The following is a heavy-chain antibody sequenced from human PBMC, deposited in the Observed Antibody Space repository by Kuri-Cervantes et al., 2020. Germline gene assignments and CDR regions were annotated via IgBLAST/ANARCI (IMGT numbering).Heavy chain of an antibody. CDR1: GFTFSSYA. CDR2: ISYDGSNK. CDR3: ARYEQPTDAFDI. D-gene: IGHD6-13*01. J-gene: IGHJ3*02. Sequence: GESLKISCAASGFTFSSYAMHWVRQAPSKGLEWVAVISYDGSNKYYADSVKGRFTISRDNSKNTLYLQMNSLRAEDTAVYYCARYEQPTDAFDIWGQGTMVTVSS. V-gene: IGHV3-30-3*01.